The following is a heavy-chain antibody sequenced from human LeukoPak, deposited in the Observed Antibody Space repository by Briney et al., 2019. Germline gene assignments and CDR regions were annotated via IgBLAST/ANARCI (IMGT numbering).Heavy chain of an antibody. Sequence: GSSVKVSCKASGGTFSSYAISWVRQAPGQGLEWMGGIIPIFGTANYAQKFQGRVTITADESTSPAYMELSSLRSEDTAVYYCARDPAIVVVPAATYYYYGMDVWGKGTTVTVSS. D-gene: IGHD2-2*01. CDR1: GGTFSSYA. J-gene: IGHJ6*04. V-gene: IGHV1-69*01. CDR3: ARDPAIVVVPAATYYYYGMDV. CDR2: IIPIFGTA.